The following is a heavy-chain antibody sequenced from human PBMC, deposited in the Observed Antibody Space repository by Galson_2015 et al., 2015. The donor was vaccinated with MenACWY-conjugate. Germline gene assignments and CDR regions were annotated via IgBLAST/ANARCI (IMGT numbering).Heavy chain of an antibody. CDR2: LRSTDSSSSGSII. D-gene: IGHD6-19*01. J-gene: IGHJ4*02. Sequence: SLRLSCAASGFTFSSYPLNWVRQAPGKGLEWISYLRSTDSSSSGSIINYADSVKGRFTISRDNAKNSLYLQMNSLRAEDTAVYYCAREYKGTEQWLFDFDFWGQGTLVTVSS. CDR1: GFTFSSYP. V-gene: IGHV3-48*04. CDR3: AREYKGTEQWLFDFDF.